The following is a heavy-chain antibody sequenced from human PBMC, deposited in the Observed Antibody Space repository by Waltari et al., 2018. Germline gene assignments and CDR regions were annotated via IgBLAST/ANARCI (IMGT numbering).Heavy chain of an antibody. CDR3: ARAPRGAGGGNWN. V-gene: IGHV1-69*04. J-gene: IGHJ4*02. D-gene: IGHD6-19*01. CDR2: IIPILGIA. CDR1: GGTFSSYA. Sequence: QVQLVQSGAEVKKPGSSVKVSCKASGGTFSSYAISWVRQAPGQGLEWMGRIIPILGIANYAQKFEGRVPITGDESTSKGYMELGSRRSEDTALYYCARAPRGAGGGNWNWGQGTLVTVSS.